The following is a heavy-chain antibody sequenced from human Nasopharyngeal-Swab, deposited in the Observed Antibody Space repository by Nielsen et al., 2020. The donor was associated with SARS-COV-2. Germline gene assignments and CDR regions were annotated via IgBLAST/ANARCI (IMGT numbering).Heavy chain of an antibody. D-gene: IGHD2-2*01. Sequence: WIRQPPGKGLEWIGEVSQGGGTNYNPSIKNRGTISVATSKNQFPLKLNSVTAAETAVYYCARGGAGVVPSPVLGLGPYYSYYYMDVWGKGTTVTVSS. V-gene: IGHV4-34*01. J-gene: IGHJ6*03. CDR3: ARGGAGVVPSPVLGLGPYYSYYYMDV. CDR2: VSQGGGT.